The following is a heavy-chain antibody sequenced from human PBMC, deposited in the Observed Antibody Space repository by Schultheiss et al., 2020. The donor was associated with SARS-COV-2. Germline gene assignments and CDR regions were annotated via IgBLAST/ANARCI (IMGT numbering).Heavy chain of an antibody. CDR2: ISGSGGST. CDR1: GFTFSSYA. Sequence: GGSLRLSCAASGFTFSSYAMSWVRQAPGKGLEWVSAISGSGGSTYYADSVKGRFTISRDNSKNTLYLQMNSLRAEDMAVYYCARAIFGVGKIDYWGQGTLVTVSS. V-gene: IGHV3-23*01. CDR3: ARAIFGVGKIDY. D-gene: IGHD3-3*01. J-gene: IGHJ4*02.